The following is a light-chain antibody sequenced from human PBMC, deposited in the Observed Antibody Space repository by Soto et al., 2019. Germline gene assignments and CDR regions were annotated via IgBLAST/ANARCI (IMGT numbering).Light chain of an antibody. V-gene: IGKV1-39*01. Sequence: DIPMTQSPSSLSASVGDRVTITCRASQSISSYLNWYQQKPGKAPKLLIYAASSLQSGVPSRLSGSGSRTYFTLTISSLQPEDFASYYCQQSYSTLWVFGGGTKVEIK. CDR1: QSISSY. J-gene: IGKJ4*01. CDR2: AAS. CDR3: QQSYSTLWV.